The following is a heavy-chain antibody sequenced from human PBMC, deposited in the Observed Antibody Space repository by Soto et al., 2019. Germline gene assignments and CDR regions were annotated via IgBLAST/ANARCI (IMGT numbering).Heavy chain of an antibody. CDR1: GGSFSGSY. Sequence: PSETLSLTCAVYGGSFSGSYWSWIRQPPGKGLEWIGEINHSGSTNYNPSLKSRVTISVDTSKNQFSLKLSSVTAADTAVYYCAREYDFWSGYWYYFDYWGQG. CDR3: AREYDFWSGYWYYFDY. D-gene: IGHD3-3*01. CDR2: INHSGST. V-gene: IGHV4-34*01. J-gene: IGHJ4*02.